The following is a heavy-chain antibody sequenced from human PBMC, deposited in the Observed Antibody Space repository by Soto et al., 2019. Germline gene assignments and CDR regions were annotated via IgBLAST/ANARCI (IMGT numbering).Heavy chain of an antibody. CDR2: LIPIFGTA. V-gene: IGHV1-69*13. J-gene: IGHJ4*02. D-gene: IGHD1-26*01. CDR1: VGTFISYA. Sequence: SVKVSCEASVGTFISYAISWVRQAPGQGLEWMGGLIPIFGTANYAQKFQGRVTITADESTSTAYMELSSLRSEDTAVYYCARVRSGSYYYFDYWGQGTLVTVSS. CDR3: ARVRSGSYYYFDY.